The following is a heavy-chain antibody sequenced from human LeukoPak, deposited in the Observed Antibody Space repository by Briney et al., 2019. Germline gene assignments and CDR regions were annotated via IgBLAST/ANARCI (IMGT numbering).Heavy chain of an antibody. CDR2: INWNGGST. Sequence: PGGSLRLSCAASGFTFDDYGMSWVRQAPGKGLEWVSGINWNGGSTGYADSVKGRFTISRDNAKNSLYLQMNSLRAEDTSLYYWARSRGSSDYSRASFDYWGQGTLVNVSS. D-gene: IGHD4-11*01. CDR3: ARSRGSSDYSRASFDY. J-gene: IGHJ4*02. CDR1: GFTFDDYG. V-gene: IGHV3-20*04.